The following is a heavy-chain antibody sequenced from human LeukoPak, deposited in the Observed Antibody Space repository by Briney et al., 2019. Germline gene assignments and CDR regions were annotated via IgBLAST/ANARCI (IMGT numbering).Heavy chain of an antibody. CDR1: GYTFTGYY. V-gene: IGHV1-2*02. CDR2: INPNSGGT. Sequence: GASVKVSCKASGYTFTGYYMHWVRQAPGQGLEWMGWINPNSGGTNYAQKFQGRVTMTRDTSISTAYMELSRLRSDDTAVYYCARNYYDSSGYYLPDFDYWGQGTLVTVSS. CDR3: ARNYYDSSGYYLPDFDY. D-gene: IGHD3-22*01. J-gene: IGHJ4*02.